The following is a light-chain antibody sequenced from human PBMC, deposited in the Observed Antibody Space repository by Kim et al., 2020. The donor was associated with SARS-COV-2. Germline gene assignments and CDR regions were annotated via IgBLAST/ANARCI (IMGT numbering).Light chain of an antibody. V-gene: IGLV6-57*03. J-gene: IGLJ2*01. CDR3: QSYGITSVVV. Sequence: KSVTISCTRSSDSVASNYVQWYQQRPGGAPTIVIYKNDHRLAGVPDRFSGSNDRSSNSASLTISGLRTEDDADCYCQSYGITSVVVFGVGTQLTVL. CDR1: SDSVASNY. CDR2: KND.